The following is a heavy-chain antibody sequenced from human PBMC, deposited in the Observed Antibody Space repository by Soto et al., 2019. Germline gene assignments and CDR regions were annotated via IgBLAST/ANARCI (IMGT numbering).Heavy chain of an antibody. Sequence: EVQLLESGGGLVHLGGSLRLSCAASGVTFNNYAMNWVRQAPGKGLEWVSGIGGGGDVTYYADSVKGRFTISRDNSKNTLYLHMNSLRAEDTAVYYCAKVAFDSYHFDYWGQGTLVTVSS. J-gene: IGHJ4*02. D-gene: IGHD3-9*01. V-gene: IGHV3-23*01. CDR3: AKVAFDSYHFDY. CDR1: GVTFNNYA. CDR2: IGGGGDVT.